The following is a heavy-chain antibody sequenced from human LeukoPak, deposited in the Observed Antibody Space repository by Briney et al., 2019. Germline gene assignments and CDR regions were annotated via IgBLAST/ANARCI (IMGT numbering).Heavy chain of an antibody. Sequence: AGSLRLSCAASGFTFSSYSMNWVRPAPGKGLEWVSSISTSSSYIYYADSVKGRFTISRDNSKNSLYLQMSSLRAEDTAVYYCARAGDVDTAMVFQYFDYWGQGTLVTVSS. CDR3: ARAGDVDTAMVFQYFDY. D-gene: IGHD5-18*01. CDR2: ISTSSSYI. V-gene: IGHV3-21*01. J-gene: IGHJ4*02. CDR1: GFTFSSYS.